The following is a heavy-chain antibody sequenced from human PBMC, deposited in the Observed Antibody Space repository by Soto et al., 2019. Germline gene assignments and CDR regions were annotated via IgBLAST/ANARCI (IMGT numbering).Heavy chain of an antibody. J-gene: IGHJ4*02. CDR2: ISAYNGNT. Sequence: ASVKLSCKDSGYTFTSYGISWVRQAPRQGLEWMGWISAYNGNTNYAQKLQGRVTMTTDTSTSTAYMELRSLRSDDTAVYYCARDRGYYYDSSGYYDFDYWGQGTLVTVSS. V-gene: IGHV1-18*01. D-gene: IGHD3-22*01. CDR1: GYTFTSYG. CDR3: ARDRGYYYDSSGYYDFDY.